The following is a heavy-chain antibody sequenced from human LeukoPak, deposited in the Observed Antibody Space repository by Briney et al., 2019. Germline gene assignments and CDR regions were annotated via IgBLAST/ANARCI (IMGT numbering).Heavy chain of an antibody. CDR1: GGSISSYY. J-gene: IGHJ6*03. Sequence: SETLSLTCTVSGGSISSYYWSWIRQPAGKGLEWIGRIYTSGSTNYNPSLKSRVTMSVDTSKNQFSLKLSSVTAADTAVYYCARDLRHSDRYSSSWPITPGHYYYYMDVWGKGTTVTVSS. CDR3: ARDLRHSDRYSSSWPITPGHYYYYMDV. CDR2: IYTSGST. V-gene: IGHV4-4*07. D-gene: IGHD6-13*01.